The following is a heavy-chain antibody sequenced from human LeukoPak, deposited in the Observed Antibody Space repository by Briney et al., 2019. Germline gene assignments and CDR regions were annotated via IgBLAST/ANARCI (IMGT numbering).Heavy chain of an antibody. D-gene: IGHD3-22*01. Sequence: PSETLSLTCAVSGGSISSSNWWSWVRQPPGKGLEWIGEIYYSGSAKYNPSLKSRVTISVDTSKNQFSLKLSSVTAADTAVYYCARDHYASGYYYGGWFDPWGQGTLVTVS. J-gene: IGHJ5*02. CDR2: IYYSGSA. V-gene: IGHV4-4*02. CDR1: GGSISSSNW. CDR3: ARDHYASGYYYGGWFDP.